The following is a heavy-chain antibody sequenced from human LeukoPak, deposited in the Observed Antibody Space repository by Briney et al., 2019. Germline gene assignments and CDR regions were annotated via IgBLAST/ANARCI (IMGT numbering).Heavy chain of an antibody. CDR2: ISYDGSNK. Sequence: PGRSLRLSCAASGFTFSSYAMHWVRQAPGKGLEWVAVISYDGSNKYYADSVKRRFTLSRDNSKNTLYLQTISLRAQGAAVYYCARDVIPYDGGGYFAYWGQGTLVTVSS. CDR1: GFTFSSYA. J-gene: IGHJ4*02. CDR3: ARDVIPYDGGGYFAY. V-gene: IGHV3-30*16. D-gene: IGHD3-22*01.